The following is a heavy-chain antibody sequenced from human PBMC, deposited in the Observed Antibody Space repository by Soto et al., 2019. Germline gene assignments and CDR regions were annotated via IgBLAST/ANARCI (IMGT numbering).Heavy chain of an antibody. J-gene: IGHJ4*02. Sequence: EVQLVESGGGLVQPGGSLRLSWAASGFTFSSYSMNWVRQAPGKGLEWVSYISSSSSTIYYADSVKGRFTISRDNAKNSLYLQMNSLRAEDTAVYYCARASPYDTLTGYYPDWGQGTLVTVSS. V-gene: IGHV3-48*01. CDR1: GFTFSSYS. D-gene: IGHD3-9*01. CDR2: ISSSSSTI. CDR3: ARASPYDTLTGYYPD.